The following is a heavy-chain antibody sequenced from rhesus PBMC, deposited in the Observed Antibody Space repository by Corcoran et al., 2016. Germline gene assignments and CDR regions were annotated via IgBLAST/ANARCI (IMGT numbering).Heavy chain of an antibody. V-gene: IGHV4-80*01. CDR2: INGNSGRT. J-gene: IGHJ4*01. CDR3: ARWGHSGSWNVDY. CDR1: GGSFRSSW. D-gene: IGHD6-25*01. Sequence: QVQLQESGPGLLKPSEPLSLTCAVSGGSFRSSWCSWIRPPPGRGLEGIGEINGNSGRTNYNPSLKSRVTIAKDASKNQFSLKLSSVTAADTAVYYCARWGHSGSWNVDYWGQGVLVTVSS.